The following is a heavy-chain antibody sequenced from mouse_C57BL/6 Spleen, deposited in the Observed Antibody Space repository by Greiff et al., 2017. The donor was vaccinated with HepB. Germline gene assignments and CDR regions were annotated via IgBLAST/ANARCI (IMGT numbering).Heavy chain of an antibody. V-gene: IGHV1-80*01. J-gene: IGHJ1*03. CDR1: GYAFSSYW. CDR2: IYPGDGDT. Sequence: QVQLKQSGAELVKPGASVKISCKASGYAFSSYWMNWVKQRPGKGLEWIGQIYPGDGDTNYNGKFKGKATLTADKSSSTAYMQPSRLTSEDSAVYFCARTDYGSSPYWYFDVWGTGTTVTVSS. D-gene: IGHD1-1*01. CDR3: ARTDYGSSPYWYFDV.